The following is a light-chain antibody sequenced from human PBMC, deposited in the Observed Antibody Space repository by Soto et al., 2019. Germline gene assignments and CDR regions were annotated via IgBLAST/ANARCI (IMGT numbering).Light chain of an antibody. CDR2: GAS. CDR1: ESVSSN. V-gene: IGKV3-15*01. Sequence: EIVMTQSPATLSVSPGETATLSCRASESVSSNLAWYQQKPGQAPRLLIYGASTKATGIPTRFSGSGSGAEFTLTISSLQSEDFALYYCQQYNNWPLTFGPGTKVDIK. J-gene: IGKJ3*01. CDR3: QQYNNWPLT.